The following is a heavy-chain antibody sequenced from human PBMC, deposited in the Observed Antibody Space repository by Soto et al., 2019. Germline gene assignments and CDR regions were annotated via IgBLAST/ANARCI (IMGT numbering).Heavy chain of an antibody. CDR2: INAGNGDT. D-gene: IGHD6-13*01. V-gene: IGHV1-3*01. Sequence: ASVKVSCKASGYIFTAYAMHWVRQAPGQRLEWMGWINAGNGDTKYSQKMQGRVTFTRVTSASTAYMELSSLRSEDTAVYYCARDRGSWSHDAFDVWAKGQWSPSPQ. CDR3: ARDRGSWSHDAFDV. CDR1: GYIFTAYA. J-gene: IGHJ3*01.